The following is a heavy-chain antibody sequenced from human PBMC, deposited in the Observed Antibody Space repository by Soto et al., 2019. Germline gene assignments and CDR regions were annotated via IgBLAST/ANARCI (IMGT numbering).Heavy chain of an antibody. CDR3: ARDQYCGTSGCYLRYFEY. V-gene: IGHV1-18*01. Sequence: QVHLVQSGAEVKRPGASLKVSCKTSGYTFTRSGINWVRQAPGQGLEWMGWISGNGYTNFAQKFQGRVTMTIDTSTSTAYMDLRSLRSDDTAFYYCARDQYCGTSGCYLRYFEYWGQGTLVTVSS. CDR1: GYTFTRSG. D-gene: IGHD2-2*01. CDR2: ISGNGYT. J-gene: IGHJ4*02.